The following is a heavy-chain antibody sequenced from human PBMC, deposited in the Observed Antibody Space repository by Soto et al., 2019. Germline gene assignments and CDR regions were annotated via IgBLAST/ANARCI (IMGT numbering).Heavy chain of an antibody. J-gene: IGHJ6*02. Sequence: PGGSLRLSCAASGFTFSSYGMHWVRQAPGKGLEWVAVISYDGSNKYYADSVKGRFTISRDNSKNTLYLQMNSLRAEDTAVYYCAKDPGYSSGWPRGYYYRLDVWGQGTTVTVSS. V-gene: IGHV3-30*18. D-gene: IGHD6-19*01. CDR1: GFTFSSYG. CDR2: ISYDGSNK. CDR3: AKDPGYSSGWPRGYYYRLDV.